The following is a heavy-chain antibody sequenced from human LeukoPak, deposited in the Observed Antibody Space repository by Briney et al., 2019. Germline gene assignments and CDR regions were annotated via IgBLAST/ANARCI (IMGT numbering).Heavy chain of an antibody. CDR3: AKDQEAYYYDSSGPNWFDP. CDR2: ISWNSGSI. V-gene: IGHV3-9*01. Sequence: PGRSLRLSCAASGFTFDDYAMHWVRQAPGKGLEWVSGISWNSGSIGYADSVKGRFTISRDNAKNSLYLQMNSLRAEDTALYYCAKDQEAYYYDSSGPNWFDPWGQGTLVTVSS. CDR1: GFTFDDYA. J-gene: IGHJ5*02. D-gene: IGHD3-22*01.